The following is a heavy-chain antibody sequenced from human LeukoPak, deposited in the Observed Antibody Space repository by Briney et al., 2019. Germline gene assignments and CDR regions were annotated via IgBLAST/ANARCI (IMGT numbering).Heavy chain of an antibody. D-gene: IGHD3-22*01. V-gene: IGHV3-48*03. J-gene: IGHJ3*02. CDR3: ASGYYYDSSGYPAHAFDI. Sequence: GGSLRLSCAASGFTFSSYVMSWVRQAPGKGLEWVSYISSSGSTIYYADSVKGRFTISRDNAKNSLYLQMNSLRAEDTAVYYCASGYYYDSSGYPAHAFDIWGQGTMVTVSS. CDR1: GFTFSSYV. CDR2: ISSSGSTI.